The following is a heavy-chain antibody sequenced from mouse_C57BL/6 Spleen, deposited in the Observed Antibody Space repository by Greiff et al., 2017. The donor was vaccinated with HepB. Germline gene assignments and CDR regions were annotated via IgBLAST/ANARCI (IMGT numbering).Heavy chain of an antibody. J-gene: IGHJ4*01. Sequence: VQLQQPGTELVKPGASVKLSCKASGYTFTSYWMHWVKQRPGQGLEWIGNINPSNGGTNYNEKFKSKATLTVDKSSSTAYMQLSSLTSEYSAVYYCARGVGSLYAMDYWGQGTSVTVSS. V-gene: IGHV1-53*01. D-gene: IGHD1-1*02. CDR2: INPSNGGT. CDR1: GYTFTSYW. CDR3: ARGVGSLYAMDY.